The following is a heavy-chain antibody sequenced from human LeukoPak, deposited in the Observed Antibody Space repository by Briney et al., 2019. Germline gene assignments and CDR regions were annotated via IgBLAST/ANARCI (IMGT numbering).Heavy chain of an antibody. CDR3: ARGYCTNGVCYNGCGC. D-gene: IGHD2-8*01. CDR2: INPNSGGT. Sequence: GASVKVSCKASGYTFTGYYMHWVRQAPGQGLEWMGWINPNSGGTNYAQKFQGRVTMTRDTSISTAYMELSRLRSDDTAVYYCARGYCTNGVCYNGCGCWGQGTLVTVSS. V-gene: IGHV1-2*02. J-gene: IGHJ4*02. CDR1: GYTFTGYY.